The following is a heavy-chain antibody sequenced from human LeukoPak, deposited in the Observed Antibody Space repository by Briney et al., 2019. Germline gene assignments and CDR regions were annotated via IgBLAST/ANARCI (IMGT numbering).Heavy chain of an antibody. CDR2: ISSSSSTI. CDR3: AKDPYSLWFGLD. Sequence: PGGSLRLSCAASGFTFSSYSMNWVRQAPGKGLEWVSYISSSSSTIYYADSVKGRFTISRDNAKNSLYLQMNSLRAEDTAVYYCAKDPYSLWFGLDWGQGTLVTVSS. D-gene: IGHD3-10*01. J-gene: IGHJ4*02. V-gene: IGHV3-48*04. CDR1: GFTFSSYS.